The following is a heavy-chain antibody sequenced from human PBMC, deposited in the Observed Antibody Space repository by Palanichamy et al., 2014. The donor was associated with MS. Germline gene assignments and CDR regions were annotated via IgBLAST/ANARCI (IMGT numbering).Heavy chain of an antibody. D-gene: IGHD3-22*01. V-gene: IGHV1-69*01. J-gene: IGHJ4*02. CDR2: IIPILGTA. Sequence: QVQLVQSGAEVKKPGSSVKVSCKASGGTFSSYAISWVRQAPGQGLEWMGGIIPILGTANYAQKFQGRVTITADESTSTAYMELSSLRSEDTAVYYCARRSSYYYDSSGYLDYWGQGTLVTVSS. CDR3: ARRSSYYYDSSGYLDY. CDR1: GGTFSSYA.